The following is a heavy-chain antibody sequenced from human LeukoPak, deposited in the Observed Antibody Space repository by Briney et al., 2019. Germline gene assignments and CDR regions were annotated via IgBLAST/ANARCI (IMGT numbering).Heavy chain of an antibody. CDR2: IYYSGST. V-gene: IGHV4-39*01. Sequence: PSETLSLTCTVSGGALSRSHYYWGWIRQPPGKGLEWIGSIYYSGSTYYNPSLKSRVTISVDTSKNQFSLKLSSVTAADTAVYYCASYELLHREVFDYWGQGTLVTVSS. J-gene: IGHJ4*02. D-gene: IGHD2-2*02. CDR1: GGALSRSHYY. CDR3: ASYELLHREVFDY.